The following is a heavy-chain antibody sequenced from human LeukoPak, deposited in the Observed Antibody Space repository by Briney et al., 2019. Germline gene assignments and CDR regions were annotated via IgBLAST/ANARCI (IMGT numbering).Heavy chain of an antibody. Sequence: SETLSLTCAVYGGSFSGYYWSWIRQPPGKGLEWIGEINHSGSTNYNPSLKSRLTISVDTSKNQFSLKLSSVTAADTAVYYCARNAYCSSTSCRKNWFDPWGQGTLVTVSS. V-gene: IGHV4-34*01. CDR1: GGSFSGYY. CDR2: INHSGST. CDR3: ARNAYCSSTSCRKNWFDP. J-gene: IGHJ5*02. D-gene: IGHD2-2*01.